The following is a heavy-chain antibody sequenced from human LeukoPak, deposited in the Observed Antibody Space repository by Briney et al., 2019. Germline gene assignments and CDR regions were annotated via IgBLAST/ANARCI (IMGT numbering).Heavy chain of an antibody. J-gene: IGHJ4*02. CDR3: ATIGYSSGWPEDY. Sequence: ASVKVSCKVSGYTLTELSMHWVRQAPGKGLEWMGGFDPEDGETIYAQKFQGRVTMTEDTSTDTAYMELSSLRPEDTAVYYCATIGYSSGWPEDYWGQGTLVTVSS. CDR2: FDPEDGET. D-gene: IGHD6-19*01. CDR1: GYTLTELS. V-gene: IGHV1-24*01.